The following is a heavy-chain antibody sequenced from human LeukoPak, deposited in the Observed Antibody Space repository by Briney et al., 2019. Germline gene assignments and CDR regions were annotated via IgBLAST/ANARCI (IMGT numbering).Heavy chain of an antibody. Sequence: GRSLRLSCAAPGFTFSSYAMYWVRQAPGKGLEWVAVISYDGNNKYYADSVKGRFTISRDNSKNTLYLQMKSLRAEDTAVFYCGRDGGQSYYYYYMDVWGKGTTVTVSS. CDR3: GRDGGQSYYYYYMDV. CDR2: ISYDGNNK. V-gene: IGHV3-30*04. D-gene: IGHD3-16*01. CDR1: GFTFSSYA. J-gene: IGHJ6*03.